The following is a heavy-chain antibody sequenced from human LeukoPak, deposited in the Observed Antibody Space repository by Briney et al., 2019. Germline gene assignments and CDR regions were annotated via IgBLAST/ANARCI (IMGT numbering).Heavy chain of an antibody. Sequence: GGTLRLSYAASGFTFSSYDMSWVRQAPGKGLEWVSAISGSGGSTYYADSVKGRFTISRDNSKNTLYLQMNSLRAEDTALYYCARDFLRHRCLQFGWFDPWGQGTLVTVSS. CDR1: GFTFSSYD. J-gene: IGHJ5*02. D-gene: IGHD5-24*01. V-gene: IGHV3-23*01. CDR2: ISGSGGST. CDR3: ARDFLRHRCLQFGWFDP.